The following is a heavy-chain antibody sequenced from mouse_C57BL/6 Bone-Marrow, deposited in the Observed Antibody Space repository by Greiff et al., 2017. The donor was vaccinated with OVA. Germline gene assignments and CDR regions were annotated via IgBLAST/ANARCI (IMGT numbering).Heavy chain of an antibody. Sequence: VQVVESGAELMKPGASVKLSCKATGYTFTGYWIEWVKQRPGHGLEWIGEILPGSGSTNYNEKFKGKATFTADTSSNTAYMQLSSLTTEDSAIYYCARTWYYYGSIPEDYAMDYWGQGTSVTVSS. D-gene: IGHD1-1*01. CDR3: ARTWYYYGSIPEDYAMDY. CDR2: ILPGSGST. J-gene: IGHJ4*01. CDR1: GYTFTGYW. V-gene: IGHV1-9*01.